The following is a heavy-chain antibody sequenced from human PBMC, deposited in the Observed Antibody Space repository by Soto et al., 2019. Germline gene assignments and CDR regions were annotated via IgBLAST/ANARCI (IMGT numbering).Heavy chain of an antibody. Sequence: VGSLRLSCAASGFTFSSYAMSWVRQAPGKGLEWVSAISGSGGSTYYADSVKGRFTISRDNSKNTLYLQMNSLRAEDTAVYYCAKDGGGVMITFGGVIVTPFDYWGQGTLVTVSS. CDR1: GFTFSSYA. J-gene: IGHJ4*02. CDR3: AKDGGGVMITFGGVIVTPFDY. V-gene: IGHV3-23*01. CDR2: ISGSGGST. D-gene: IGHD3-16*02.